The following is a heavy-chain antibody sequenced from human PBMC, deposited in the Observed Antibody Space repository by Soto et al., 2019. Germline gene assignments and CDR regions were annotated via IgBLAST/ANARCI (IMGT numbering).Heavy chain of an antibody. CDR1: GFPFSPYT. Sequence: QVQLVESGGGVVQPGRSLGLSCEVSGFPFSPYTMHWVRQGPGKGLEWVAVISYDGTNKYYAASVKGRFTISRDNSKNTLYLQMNSLRPEDTSGYYCARGGGFCGGDCDKGGVDYWGQGTLVTVSS. J-gene: IGHJ4*02. D-gene: IGHD2-21*02. CDR2: ISYDGTNK. V-gene: IGHV3-30-3*01. CDR3: ARGGGFCGGDCDKGGVDY.